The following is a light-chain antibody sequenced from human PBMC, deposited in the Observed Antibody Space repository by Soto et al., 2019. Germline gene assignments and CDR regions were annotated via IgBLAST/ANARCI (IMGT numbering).Light chain of an antibody. J-gene: IGKJ5*01. CDR3: KQYKECPPFT. CDR1: QRVSNS. V-gene: IGKV3-15*01. CDR2: GAS. Sequence: EVLLTQSPATLSVSPGETATLSCRASQRVSNSVASYQQKPGHAPRLLIFGASTRATSIPARFSGSGSGTEFTLSTSSLQSEDFAVYYCKQYKECPPFTFGQGTRLEI.